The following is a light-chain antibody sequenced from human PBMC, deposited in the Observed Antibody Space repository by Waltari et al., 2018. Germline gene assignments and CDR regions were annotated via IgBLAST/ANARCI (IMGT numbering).Light chain of an antibody. J-gene: IGKJ1*01. CDR1: QSVLYSSNNMNY. CDR3: QQYYSTPPA. V-gene: IGKV4-1*01. Sequence: DIVVNKSPDSVAVSLGERATINCKSSQSVLYSSNNMNYLAWYQQKPGQPPRLLIYWASTRESGVPDRFSGSGSGTDFTLTINTLQAEDMAVYYCQQYYSTPPAFGQGTRVEI. CDR2: WAS.